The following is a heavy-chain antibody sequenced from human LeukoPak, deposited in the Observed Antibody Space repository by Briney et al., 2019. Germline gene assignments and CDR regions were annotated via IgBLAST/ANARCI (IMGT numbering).Heavy chain of an antibody. CDR1: GFTFSSHW. CDR2: LNGDGRRT. D-gene: IGHD6-13*01. J-gene: IGHJ4*02. Sequence: PGGSLRLSCAASGFTFSSHWMHWVRQVPGKGLVWVSCLNGDGRRTSYADSVKGRFTISRDNAKNTLYLQMNSLRAEDTAVYYCAGDRGAAAADYWGQGTLVTVSS. CDR3: AGDRGAAAADY. V-gene: IGHV3-74*01.